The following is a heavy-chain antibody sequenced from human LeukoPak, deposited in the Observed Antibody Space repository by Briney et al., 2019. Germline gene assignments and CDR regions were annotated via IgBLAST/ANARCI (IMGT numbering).Heavy chain of an antibody. CDR2: IYYSGST. CDR1: GASVSGSAYY. Sequence: SETLSLTCTVSGASVSGSAYYWGWIRQPPGKGLEWIGNIYYSGSTYYNESLRSRVTISIDTSKNQFSLKLNSVTAADTAMYYCAKSGGYGLIDYWGQGTLVTVSS. D-gene: IGHD1-26*01. CDR3: AKSGGYGLIDY. J-gene: IGHJ4*02. V-gene: IGHV4-39*01.